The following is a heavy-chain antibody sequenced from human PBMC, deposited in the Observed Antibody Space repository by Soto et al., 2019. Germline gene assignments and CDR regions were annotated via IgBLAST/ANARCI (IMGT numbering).Heavy chain of an antibody. CDR2: INHSGRA. V-gene: IGHV4-34*01. J-gene: IGHJ4*02. Sequence: QVQLQQSGAGLLKPSETLSLTCAVYGESFSGHIWTWIRQTPGKGLQWIGQINHSGRASYNPSLKSRVTISVHTSTSQFSLELSSVTAADTAVYSCARGLITGSHYSGGWYYFDSWGQGTQVTVSS. CDR3: ARGLITGSHYSGGWYYFDS. D-gene: IGHD6-19*01. CDR1: GESFSGHI.